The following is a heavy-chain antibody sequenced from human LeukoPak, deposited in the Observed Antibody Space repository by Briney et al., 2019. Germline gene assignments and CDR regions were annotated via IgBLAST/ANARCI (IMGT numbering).Heavy chain of an antibody. J-gene: IGHJ6*03. Sequence: SVKVSCKASGGTFSSYAISWVRQAPGQGLEWMGGIIPIFGTANYSQKFQGRVTITADESTSTAYMELSSLRSEDTAVYYCARDPGKLDITGTTTRYYYYMDVWGKGTTVTVSS. V-gene: IGHV1-69*13. D-gene: IGHD1-20*01. CDR1: GGTFSSYA. CDR2: IIPIFGTA. CDR3: ARDPGKLDITGTTTRYYYYMDV.